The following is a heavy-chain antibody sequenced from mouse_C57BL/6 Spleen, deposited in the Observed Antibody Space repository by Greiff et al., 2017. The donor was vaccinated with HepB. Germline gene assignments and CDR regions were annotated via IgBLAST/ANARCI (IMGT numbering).Heavy chain of an antibody. CDR2: INPNNGGT. Sequence: EVKLQQSGPELVKPGASVKISCKASGYTFTDYYMNWVKQSHGKSLEWIGDINPNNGGTSYNQKFKGKATLTVDKSSSTAYMELRSLTSEDSAVYYCARTPYDGYYEGYAMDYWGQGTSVTVSS. CDR3: ARTPYDGYYEGYAMDY. J-gene: IGHJ4*01. D-gene: IGHD2-3*01. V-gene: IGHV1-26*01. CDR1: GYTFTDYY.